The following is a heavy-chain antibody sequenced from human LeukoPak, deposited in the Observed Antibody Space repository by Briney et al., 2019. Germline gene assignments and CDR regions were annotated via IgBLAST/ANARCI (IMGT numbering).Heavy chain of an antibody. V-gene: IGHV1-69*13. CDR1: GGTFSSYA. Sequence: ASVEVSCKASGGTFSSYAISWVRQAPGPGLEWMGGLIPIFGTANYAQKFQGRVTITADESTSTAYMELSSLRSEDTAVYYCARSHNQIWVPAATGYFDYWGQGTLVTVSS. D-gene: IGHD2-2*01. CDR3: ARSHNQIWVPAATGYFDY. J-gene: IGHJ4*02. CDR2: LIPIFGTA.